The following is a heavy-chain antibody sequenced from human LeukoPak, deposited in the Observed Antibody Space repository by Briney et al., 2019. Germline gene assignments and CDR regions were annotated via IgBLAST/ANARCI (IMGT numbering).Heavy chain of an antibody. CDR2: ISGSGGST. Sequence: QSGGSLRLSCAASGFTFSSYGMSWVRQAPGKGLEWVSAISGSGGSTYYADSVKGRFTISRDNSKNTLYLQMNSLRAEDTAVYYCAKVNAFTMIVVANPFGFDYWGQGTLVTVSS. CDR3: AKVNAFTMIVVANPFGFDY. CDR1: GFTFSSYG. V-gene: IGHV3-23*01. J-gene: IGHJ4*02. D-gene: IGHD3-22*01.